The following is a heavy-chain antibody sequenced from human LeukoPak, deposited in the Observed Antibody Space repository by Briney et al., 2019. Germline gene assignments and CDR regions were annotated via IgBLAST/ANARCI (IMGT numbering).Heavy chain of an antibody. Sequence: GGSLRLSCEASGFTFGNFGMTWVRQAPGKGLQWVSGIAGSTTWTYYAASVKGRFTVSRDNSQNTLHLQMNSLRADDTAVYYCARELVSSGTGYFDLWGRGTLVTVSS. J-gene: IGHJ2*01. V-gene: IGHV3-23*01. CDR3: ARELVSSGTGYFDL. CDR2: IAGSTTWT. D-gene: IGHD3-10*02. CDR1: GFTFGNFG.